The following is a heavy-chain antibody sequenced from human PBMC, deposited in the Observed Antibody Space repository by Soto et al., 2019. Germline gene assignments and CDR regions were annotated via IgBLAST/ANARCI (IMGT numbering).Heavy chain of an antibody. CDR3: ARDGLRWSTYYYYYYGMDV. CDR2: INPNSGGT. CDR1: GYTFTGYY. Sequence: ASVKVSCKASGYTFTGYYMHWVRQAPGQGLEWMGWINPNSGGTNYAQKFQGWVTMTRDTSISTAYMELSRLRSDDTAVYYCARDGLRWSTYYYYYYGMDVWGQGTTVTVSS. V-gene: IGHV1-2*04. D-gene: IGHD4-17*01. J-gene: IGHJ6*02.